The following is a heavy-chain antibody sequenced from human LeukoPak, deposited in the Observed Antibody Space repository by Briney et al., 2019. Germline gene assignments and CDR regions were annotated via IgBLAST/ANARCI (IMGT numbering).Heavy chain of an antibody. CDR3: ARSLGVYSSGWYYYYYGMDV. D-gene: IGHD6-19*01. V-gene: IGHV1-18*01. CDR1: GYTFTSYG. J-gene: IGHJ6*02. CDR2: ISAYNGNT. Sequence: ASVKVSCKASGYTFTSYGISWVRQAPGQGLEWMGWISAYNGNTNYAQKLQGRVTMTTDTSTSTAYMELRSLRSDDTAVYHCARSLGVYSSGWYYYYYGMDVWGQGTTVTVSS.